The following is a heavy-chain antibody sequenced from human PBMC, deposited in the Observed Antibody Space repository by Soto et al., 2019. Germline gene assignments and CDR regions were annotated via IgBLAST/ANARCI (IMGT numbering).Heavy chain of an antibody. CDR3: TRDTGPRSYCSGGSCYALIRYYYYGMDV. CDR1: GFTFGDYA. V-gene: IGHV3-49*03. CDR2: IRSKAYGGTT. J-gene: IGHJ6*02. Sequence: PGGSLRLSCTASGFTFGDYAMSWFRQAPGKGLEWVGFIRSKAYGGTTEYAASVKGRFTISRDDSKSIAYLQMNSLETEDTAVYYCTRDTGPRSYCSGGSCYALIRYYYYGMDVWGQGTTVTVSS. D-gene: IGHD2-15*01.